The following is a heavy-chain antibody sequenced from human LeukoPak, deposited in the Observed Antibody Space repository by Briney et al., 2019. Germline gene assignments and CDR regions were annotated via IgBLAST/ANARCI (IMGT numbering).Heavy chain of an antibody. V-gene: IGHV3-30*18. D-gene: IGHD5-12*01. CDR2: ISYDGSNK. Sequence: PRGSLRLSCAASGFTFSSYGMHWVRQAPGKGLEWVAVISYDGSNKYYADSVKGRFTISRDNSKNTLHLQMNSLRAEDTAVYYCAKSLSGGYDSGYWGQGTLVTVSS. CDR1: GFTFSSYG. CDR3: AKSLSGGYDSGY. J-gene: IGHJ4*02.